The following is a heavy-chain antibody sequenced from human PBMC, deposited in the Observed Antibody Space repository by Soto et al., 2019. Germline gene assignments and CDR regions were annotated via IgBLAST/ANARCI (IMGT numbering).Heavy chain of an antibody. CDR3: AKDRRAGGNSAFYFDF. J-gene: IGHJ4*02. Sequence: GGSLRLSCAASGFTFSIYAMNWVRQAPGKGLEWVSLISATGGGTYYADSVKGRFTISRDNSHNTLYLQVHSLTAEDTAVYYCAKDRRAGGNSAFYFDFWGQGAQVTVSS. CDR1: GFTFSIYA. V-gene: IGHV3-23*01. CDR2: ISATGGGT. D-gene: IGHD3-16*01.